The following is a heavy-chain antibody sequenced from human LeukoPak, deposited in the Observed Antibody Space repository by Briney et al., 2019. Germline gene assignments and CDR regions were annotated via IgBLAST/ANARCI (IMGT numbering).Heavy chain of an antibody. CDR3: ARGGTMVRGVMDNWFDP. CDR2: IYATGST. CDR1: GGSISSGGHY. D-gene: IGHD3-10*01. V-gene: IGHV4-61*02. J-gene: IGHJ5*02. Sequence: PSETLSLTCTVSGGSISSGGHYWSWIRQPAGKGLEYLGRIYATGSTNYNPSLRSRVTISADTSKNQFSLKLSSVTAADTAVYYCARGGTMVRGVMDNWFDPWGQGTLVTVSS.